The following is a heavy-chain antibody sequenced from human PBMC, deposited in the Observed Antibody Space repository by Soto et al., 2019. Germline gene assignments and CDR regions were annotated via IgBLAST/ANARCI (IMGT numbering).Heavy chain of an antibody. Sequence: GGSLRLSCTASGFTFGDYAMSWFRQAPGKGLEWVGFIRSKAYGGTTEYAASVKGRFTISRDDSKSIAYLQMNSLKTEDTAVYYCCAGIQLWFDFREYSGYDPLNWFDPWGQGTLVTVSS. D-gene: IGHD5-12*01. V-gene: IGHV3-49*03. CDR3: CAGIQLWFDFREYSGYDPLNWFDP. CDR1: GFTFGDYA. CDR2: IRSKAYGGTT. J-gene: IGHJ5*02.